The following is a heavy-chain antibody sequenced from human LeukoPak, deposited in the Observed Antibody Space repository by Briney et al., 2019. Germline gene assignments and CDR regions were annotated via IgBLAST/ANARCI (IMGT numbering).Heavy chain of an antibody. CDR3: ARDRSSY. CDR1: GGSISSYY. CDR2: IYYSGST. J-gene: IGHJ4*02. Sequence: SETLSLTCTVSGGSISSYYWSWIRQPPGKGLEWIGYIYYSGSTNYNPSLKSRVTISVDTTKNQFSLKLSSVTAADTAVYYCARDRSSYWGQGTLVTVSS. V-gene: IGHV4-59*12.